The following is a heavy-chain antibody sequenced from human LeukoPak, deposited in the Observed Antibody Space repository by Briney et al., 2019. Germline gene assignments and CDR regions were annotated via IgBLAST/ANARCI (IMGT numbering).Heavy chain of an antibody. CDR3: ARDGYNSGYLKALDY. Sequence: GGSLRLSCAASGFTFSTYTMHWVRQAPGKGLEWEAVISYDGSNKYYADSVKGRFTISRDNAKNSLYLQMNSLRADDTAVYYCARDGYNSGYLKALDYWGQGTLLTVSS. J-gene: IGHJ4*02. CDR2: ISYDGSNK. CDR1: GFTFSTYT. D-gene: IGHD5-18*01. V-gene: IGHV3-30-3*01.